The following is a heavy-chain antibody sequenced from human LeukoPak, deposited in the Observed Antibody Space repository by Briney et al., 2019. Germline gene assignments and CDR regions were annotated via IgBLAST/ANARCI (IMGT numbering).Heavy chain of an antibody. J-gene: IGHJ4*02. D-gene: IGHD6-13*01. CDR1: GFTFSSYA. CDR2: ISYDGSNK. Sequence: GGSLRLSCAASGFTFSSYAMHWVRQAPGKGLEWVAVISYDGSNKYYADSVKGRFTISRDNSKNTLYLQMNSLRAEDTAVYYCAKEGLRSSWYEGYWGQGTLVTVSS. CDR3: AKEGLRSSWYEGY. V-gene: IGHV3-30-3*01.